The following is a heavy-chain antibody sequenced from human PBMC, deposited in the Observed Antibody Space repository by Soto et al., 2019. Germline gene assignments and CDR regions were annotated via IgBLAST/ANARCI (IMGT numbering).Heavy chain of an antibody. CDR2: IYHSGTT. CDR3: ARDSSGYYWFDP. J-gene: IGHJ5*02. Sequence: SETLSLTCAVSGFSISSGYFWGWIRQPPGKGPEWLGSIYHSGTTYYDPSVKGRVTISVDTSKNQFSLKMSSVTAADTAVYYCARDSSGYYWFDPWGQGTLVTVSS. V-gene: IGHV4-38-2*02. CDR1: GFSISSGYF. D-gene: IGHD3-22*01.